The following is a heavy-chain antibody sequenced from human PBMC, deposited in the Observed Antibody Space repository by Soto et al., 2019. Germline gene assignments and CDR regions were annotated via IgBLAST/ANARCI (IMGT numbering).Heavy chain of an antibody. Sequence: GSLRLPCSASAFTFRSYGMHGVRQAPGKGLEWVALIWFDGSKKDYADSMKVRFTISRDNSKNTLYLQMNNLRAEDTAVYYCARGVVTAEKMVGDYFDCWGRGTQVTVYS. CDR1: AFTFRSYG. J-gene: IGHJ4*02. CDR3: ARGVVTAEKMVGDYFDC. D-gene: IGHD2-2*01. CDR2: IWFDGSKK. V-gene: IGHV3-33*01.